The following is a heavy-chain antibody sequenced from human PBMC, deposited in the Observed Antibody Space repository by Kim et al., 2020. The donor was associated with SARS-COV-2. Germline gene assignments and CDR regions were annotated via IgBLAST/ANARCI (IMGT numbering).Heavy chain of an antibody. Sequence: ASVKVSCKASGYTFTGYYMHWVRQAPGQGLEWMGWINPNSGGTNYAQKFQGWVTMTRDTSISTAYMELSRLRSDDTAVYYCARDKRGIGRFGEQNWFDPWGQGTLVTVSS. CDR2: INPNSGGT. J-gene: IGHJ5*02. CDR1: GYTFTGYY. CDR3: ARDKRGIGRFGEQNWFDP. V-gene: IGHV1-2*04. D-gene: IGHD3-10*01.